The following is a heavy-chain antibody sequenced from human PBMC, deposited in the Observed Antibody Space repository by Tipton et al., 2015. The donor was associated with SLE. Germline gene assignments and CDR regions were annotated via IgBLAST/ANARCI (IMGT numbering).Heavy chain of an antibody. CDR3: GREGRGHWSRSAIDY. J-gene: IGHJ4*02. CDR1: GYTFTSQE. V-gene: IGHV1-18*01. D-gene: IGHD2-15*01. Sequence: QLVQSGAGVKTPGASVTVSCKTSGYTFTSQEISWVRQAPGQGLEWVGSISGYNGNTRYAQNFQGRVTMTTDISATTVYMELRGLRPDDTAVYYCGREGRGHWSRSAIDYWGQGSLVIVPS. CDR2: ISGYNGNT.